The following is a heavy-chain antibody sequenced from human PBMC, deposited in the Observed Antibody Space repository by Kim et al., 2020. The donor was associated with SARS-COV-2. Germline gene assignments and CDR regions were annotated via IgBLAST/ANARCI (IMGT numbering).Heavy chain of an antibody. Sequence: SETLSPTCTVSGGSISSSSYYWGWIRQPPGKGLEWIGSIYYSGSTYYNPSLKSRVTISVDTSKNQFSLKLSSVTAADTAVYYCARDCSYSGSGSYGYYYG. D-gene: IGHD3-10*01. CDR3: ARDCSYSGSGSYGYYYG. V-gene: IGHV4-39*07. CDR2: IYYSGST. J-gene: IGHJ6*01. CDR1: GGSISSSSYY.